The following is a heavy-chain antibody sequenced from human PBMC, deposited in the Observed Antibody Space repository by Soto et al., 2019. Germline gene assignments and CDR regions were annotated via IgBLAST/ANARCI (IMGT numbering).Heavy chain of an antibody. Sequence: EVQLVESGGGLVKPGGSLRLSCAASGFTFSSYDMHWVRQATGKGLEWVSAIDTAGDPYYPGSVKGRFTISRENAKNSLYLQMNSLRAGDTAVYYCVRANSDFVGYYFDYWGQGTLVTVSS. V-gene: IGHV3-13*05. J-gene: IGHJ4*02. CDR3: VRANSDFVGYYFDY. D-gene: IGHD3-22*01. CDR1: GFTFSSYD. CDR2: IDTAGDP.